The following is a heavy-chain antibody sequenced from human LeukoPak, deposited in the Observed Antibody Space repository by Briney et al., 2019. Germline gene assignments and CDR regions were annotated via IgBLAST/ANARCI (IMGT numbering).Heavy chain of an antibody. CDR2: IYHSGGT. CDR3: AREMAGAGHFAY. V-gene: IGHV4-59*12. Sequence: PSETLSLTCTVSGDSISPYYWNWVRRPPGKGLEWIGYIYHSGGTRYNPSLESRVTMSVDTSKNQFSLNLNSVTAADTAVYYCAREMAGAGHFAYWGQGMLVTVSS. CDR1: GDSISPYY. J-gene: IGHJ4*02. D-gene: IGHD6-13*01.